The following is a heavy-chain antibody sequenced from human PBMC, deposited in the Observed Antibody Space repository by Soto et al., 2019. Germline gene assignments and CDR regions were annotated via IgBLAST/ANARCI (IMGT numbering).Heavy chain of an antibody. V-gene: IGHV3-74*01. CDR2: IDNGGTNT. Sequence: GASVKVSCAGSGYNFGGFWMHCVRQAPGKGLVWVSRIDNGGTNTVYADAVKGRFTISRDNAKNTLYLQMNSLRAEDTAVYYCAKDRGRPDAFNIWGQGTMVTVSS. D-gene: IGHD3-10*01. CDR3: AKDRGRPDAFNI. CDR1: GYNFGGFW. J-gene: IGHJ3*02.